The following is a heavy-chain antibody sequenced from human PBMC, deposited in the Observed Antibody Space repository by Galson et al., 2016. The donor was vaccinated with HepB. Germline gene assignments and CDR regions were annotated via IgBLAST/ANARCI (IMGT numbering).Heavy chain of an antibody. CDR2: TYYGSQWHY. J-gene: IGHJ4*02. CDR3: ARGKFASGFDH. V-gene: IGHV6-1*01. D-gene: IGHD1-1*01. CDR1: GDSVSSDTTA. Sequence: CAISGDSVSSDTTAWNWIRQSPSRGLEWLGRTYYGSQWHYDYAVSLRSLITVNPDTSTNHFSLQLNSVTPEDTAVYYCARGKFASGFDHWGQGTLVTVPS.